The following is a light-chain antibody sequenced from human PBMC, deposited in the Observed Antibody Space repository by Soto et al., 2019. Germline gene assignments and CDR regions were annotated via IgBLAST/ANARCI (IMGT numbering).Light chain of an antibody. CDR3: LQHNIYPWT. V-gene: IGKV1-17*03. CDR1: QGISNY. J-gene: IGKJ1*01. CDR2: ATS. Sequence: DIQMTQSPSAMSASVGDRVTITCRASQGISNYLAWFQQKPGKVPERLIYATSSLQSGVPSRFSGSGSGTEFTLTISSLQSEDSATYYCLQHNIYPWTFGQGTKVDIK.